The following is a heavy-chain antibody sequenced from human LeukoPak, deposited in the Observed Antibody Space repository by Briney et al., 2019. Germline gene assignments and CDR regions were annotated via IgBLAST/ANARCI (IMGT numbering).Heavy chain of an antibody. V-gene: IGHV3-23*01. D-gene: IGHD6-6*01. CDR1: GFTLSSYA. CDR2: ISGCGGST. J-gene: IGHJ6*03. Sequence: GGSLRLSCSAYGFTLSSYAIRWVRQAPGKGVEWVSAISGCGGSTYYAHAVNDQCPISRDNSKNTLYLQMNSLRAEDTAVYYCAKDRGVAARPSYGFYYYMDVWGKGTTVTVSS. CDR3: AKDRGVAARPSYGFYYYMDV.